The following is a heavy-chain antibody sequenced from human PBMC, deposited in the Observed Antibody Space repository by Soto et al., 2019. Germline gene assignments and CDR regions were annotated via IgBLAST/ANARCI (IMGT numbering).Heavy chain of an antibody. Sequence: GGSLRLSCAASGFTFSGYAMSWVRQAPGKGLEWVSAISGSGGSTYYADSVQGRFTISRDNSKNTLYLQMNSLRAEDTAVFYCAKDDYREAPGRKFYGGKETLVTVSS. CDR2: ISGSGGST. CDR3: AKDDYREAPGRKFY. D-gene: IGHD3-16*01. J-gene: IGHJ4*02. CDR1: GFTFSGYA. V-gene: IGHV3-23*01.